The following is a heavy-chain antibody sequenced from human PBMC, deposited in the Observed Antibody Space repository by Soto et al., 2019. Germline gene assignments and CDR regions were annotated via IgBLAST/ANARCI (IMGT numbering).Heavy chain of an antibody. CDR3: ATGDRLQNSDY. J-gene: IGHJ4*02. CDR2: IIPIFGTA. CDR1: GYTLTELS. D-gene: IGHD4-4*01. Sequence: ASVKVSCRVSGYTLTELSMHWVRQAPGQGLEWLGGIIPIFGTANSAHKFKGRVTITADESTRTAYMELSSLRSGDTAVYYCATGDRLQNSDYWGQGTLVTVSS. V-gene: IGHV1-69*13.